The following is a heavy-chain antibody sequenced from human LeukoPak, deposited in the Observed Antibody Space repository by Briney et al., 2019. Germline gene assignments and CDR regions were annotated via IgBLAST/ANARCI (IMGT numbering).Heavy chain of an antibody. D-gene: IGHD6-19*01. V-gene: IGHV3-9*01. CDR2: ISWNSGSI. CDR1: GFTFDDYA. CDR3: AKGPTYSSGWYVDY. Sequence: PGGSLRLSCAASGFTFDDYAMHWVRQAPGKGLEWVSGISWNSGSIGYADSVKGRFTISRDNAKNSLYLQMNSLRAEDTALYYCAKGPTYSSGWYVDYWGQGTLVTVPS. J-gene: IGHJ4*02.